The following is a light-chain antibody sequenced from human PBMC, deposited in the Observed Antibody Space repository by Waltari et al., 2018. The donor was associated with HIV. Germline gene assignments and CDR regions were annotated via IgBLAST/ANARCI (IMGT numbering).Light chain of an antibody. CDR2: RNT. CDR3: AAWDDSVSGRV. J-gene: IGLJ3*02. V-gene: IGLV1-47*01. Sequence: QSVLTQPPSASGTPGQRVTISCSGGSFNIGSNYVYWYQQFPGPAPRLLIYRNTLRPSGVPDRFSGSKSATSASLAISGRRSEDEADYFCAAWDDSVSGRVFGGGTKLTVL. CDR1: SFNIGSNY.